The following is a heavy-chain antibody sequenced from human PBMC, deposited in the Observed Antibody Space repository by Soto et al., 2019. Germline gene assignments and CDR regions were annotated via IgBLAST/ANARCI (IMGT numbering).Heavy chain of an antibody. D-gene: IGHD3-10*01. CDR2: IYYSGRT. V-gene: IGHV4-39*01. J-gene: IGHJ6*03. CDR3: ARHVPNPSGYYYYYMDV. CDR1: GVAISSSSYY. Sequence: EPLSLTCTVSGVAISSSSYYWGWIRQPPGNGLEWIGSIYYSGRTYYDPSLKSRVTISVDTSKNQFSLKLSSVTAADTAVYYCARHVPNPSGYYYYYMDVWGKGTTVTVSS.